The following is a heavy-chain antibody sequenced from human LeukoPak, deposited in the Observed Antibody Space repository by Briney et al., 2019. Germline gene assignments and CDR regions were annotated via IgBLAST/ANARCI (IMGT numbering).Heavy chain of an antibody. D-gene: IGHD4-23*01. V-gene: IGHV4-59*01. CDR1: GGPISSYY. CDR3: ARGTIVVTPHGMDV. CDR2: IYYSGST. Sequence: PSEPLSLTCTVSGGPISSYYWSWIRQPPGKGLEWIGYIYYSGSTNYNPSLKSRVTISVDTFKHQFCLKLSSVAAADTAVYYCARGTIVVTPHGMDVWGQGTTVTVSS. J-gene: IGHJ6*02.